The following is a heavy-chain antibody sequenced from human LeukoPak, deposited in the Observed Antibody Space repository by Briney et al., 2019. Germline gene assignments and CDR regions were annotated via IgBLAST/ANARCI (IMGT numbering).Heavy chain of an antibody. CDR3: ARDHQYCSSTSCPTGY. D-gene: IGHD2-2*01. J-gene: IGHJ4*02. V-gene: IGHV1-2*02. Sequence: ASVKVSCKASGYTFTGYYMHWVRQAPGQGLEWMGWINPNSGGTNYAQKFQGRVTMTRDTSTSTVYMELSSLRSEDTAVYYCARDHQYCSSTSCPTGYWGQGTLVTVSS. CDR2: INPNSGGT. CDR1: GYTFTGYY.